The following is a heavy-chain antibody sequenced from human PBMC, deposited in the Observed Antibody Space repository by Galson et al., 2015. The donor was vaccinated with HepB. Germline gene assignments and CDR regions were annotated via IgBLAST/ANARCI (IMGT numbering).Heavy chain of an antibody. J-gene: IGHJ5*02. CDR3: ARIMSRGDEIWFDP. CDR1: GFSLSTHGVR. CDR2: IDWDDDK. D-gene: IGHD3-10*01. Sequence: PALVKPTQTLTLTCTFSGFSLSTHGVRVTWIRQPPGKALEWLARIDWDDDKFYSPSLQTRLTISKDTSKNQVVLTLTNMDPVDTGTYYCARIMSRGDEIWFDPWGQGTLVTVSS. V-gene: IGHV2-70*04.